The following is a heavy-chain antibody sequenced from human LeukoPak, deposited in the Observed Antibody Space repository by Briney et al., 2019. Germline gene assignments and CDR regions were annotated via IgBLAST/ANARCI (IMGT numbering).Heavy chain of an antibody. Sequence: SETLSLTCTVSGGSISGSYWSWIRQPAGKGLEWIGRIYSSGSTNCNPSLKSRVTMSVDTSKNQVSLKLNSVTAADTAVYYCARGFCSGGSCYLFDSWGQGTLVTVSS. V-gene: IGHV4-4*07. CDR2: IYSSGST. CDR3: ARGFCSGGSCYLFDS. J-gene: IGHJ4*02. CDR1: GGSISGSY. D-gene: IGHD2-15*01.